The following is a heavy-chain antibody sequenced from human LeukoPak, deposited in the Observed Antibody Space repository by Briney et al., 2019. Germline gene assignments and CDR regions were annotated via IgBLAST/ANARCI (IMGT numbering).Heavy chain of an antibody. V-gene: IGHV4-34*01. CDR1: GGSFSGYY. CDR3: ARSTYYDILTGYSSYYFDY. Sequence: SETLSLTCAVYGGSFSGYYWSWIRQPPGKGLEWIGSIYYSGSTYYNPSLKSRVTISVDTSKNQFSLKLSSVTAADTAVYYCARSTYYDILTGYSSYYFDYWGQGTLVTVSS. J-gene: IGHJ4*02. D-gene: IGHD3-9*01. CDR2: IYYSGST.